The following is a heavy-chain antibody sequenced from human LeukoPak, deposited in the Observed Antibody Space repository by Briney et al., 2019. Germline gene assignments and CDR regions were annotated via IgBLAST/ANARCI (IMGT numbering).Heavy chain of an antibody. D-gene: IGHD6-13*01. CDR1: GGSISSYY. J-gene: IGHJ6*02. V-gene: IGHV4-59*08. CDR3: ARARAAGTSYYYYGMDV. Sequence: SETLSLTCTVSGGSISSYYWSWIRQPPGKGLEWIGYIYYSGSTNYNPSLKSRVTISVDTSKNQFSLKLSSVTAADTAVYYCARARAAGTSYYYYGMDVWGQGTTVTVSS. CDR2: IYYSGST.